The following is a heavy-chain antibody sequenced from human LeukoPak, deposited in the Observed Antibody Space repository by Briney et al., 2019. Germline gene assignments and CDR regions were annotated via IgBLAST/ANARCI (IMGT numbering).Heavy chain of an antibody. Sequence: ASVKVSCKASGYTFTGYYMNWVRQAPGQGLEWMGWINPDSGDTNYAQKFQGRVTMTRDTSTSTAYMELISLRSDDAAVYYCARAGPFYTWNFMAYWGQGTLVIVSS. D-gene: IGHD1-7*01. V-gene: IGHV1-2*02. J-gene: IGHJ4*02. CDR2: INPDSGDT. CDR1: GYTFTGYY. CDR3: ARAGPFYTWNFMAY.